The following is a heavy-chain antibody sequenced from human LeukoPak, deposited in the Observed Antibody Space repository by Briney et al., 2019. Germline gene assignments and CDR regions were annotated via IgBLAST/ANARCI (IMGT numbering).Heavy chain of an antibody. Sequence: PSETLSLTCTVSGGSISSYYWSWIRQPPGKGLEWIGCIYYSGSTNYNPSLKSRVTISVDTSKNQFSLKLSSVTAADTAVYYCARRDHSSGWINWFDPWGQGTLVTVSS. CDR2: IYYSGST. J-gene: IGHJ5*02. D-gene: IGHD6-19*01. V-gene: IGHV4-59*08. CDR3: ARRDHSSGWINWFDP. CDR1: GGSISSYY.